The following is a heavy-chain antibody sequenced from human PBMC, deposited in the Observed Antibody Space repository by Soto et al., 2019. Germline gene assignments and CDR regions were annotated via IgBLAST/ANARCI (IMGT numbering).Heavy chain of an antibody. CDR1: GGSISGYY. V-gene: IGHV4-59*01. J-gene: IGHJ4*02. D-gene: IGHD1-26*01. CDR3: ARNSGRHTELDY. Sequence: QVQLLESGPGLVKPSETLSLTCTVSGGSISGYYWSWIRQPPGKGLEWIGWIHYSGNTPHNPSLKTHLTISVDTTKNQFSLKLGSENAADTAGYYCARNSGRHTELDYWGQGTLVTVSS. CDR2: IHYSGNT.